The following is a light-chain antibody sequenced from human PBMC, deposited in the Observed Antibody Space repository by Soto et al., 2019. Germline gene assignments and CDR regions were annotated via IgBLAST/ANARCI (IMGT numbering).Light chain of an antibody. J-gene: IGKJ2*01. CDR2: DAS. CDR1: QDISNY. CDR3: QQFVNLPYT. V-gene: IGKV1-33*01. Sequence: DIQMTQSPSSLSASVGDRVIITCQASQDISNYLNWYQQKPGKAPELLIYDASNLETGVPSRFSGSGSATDFTYTSSSLQPDDCATYYCQQFVNLPYTFGQGTKLDIK.